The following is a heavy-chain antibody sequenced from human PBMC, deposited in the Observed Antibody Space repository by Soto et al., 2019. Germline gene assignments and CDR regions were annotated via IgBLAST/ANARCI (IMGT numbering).Heavy chain of an antibody. CDR3: ARQGSY. Sequence: QLQLQESGPGLVKPSETLSLTCNVSGVSISDTSYYWGWIRQPPGKGLEWIGTIYFNGKTFYNPSLKSRLPISVDTSKNQISLRLTSVTAADTAVYYCARQGSYWGQGTLVAVSS. CDR1: GVSISDTSYY. V-gene: IGHV4-39*01. J-gene: IGHJ4*02. CDR2: IYFNGKT.